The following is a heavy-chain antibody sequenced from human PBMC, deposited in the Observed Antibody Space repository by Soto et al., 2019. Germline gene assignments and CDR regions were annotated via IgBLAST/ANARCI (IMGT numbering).Heavy chain of an antibody. V-gene: IGHV3-15*07. Sequence: EVQLVESGGGLVKPGGSLRLSCAASGFTVRNAWMNWVRQAPGKGLEWVGRIKSQTHGGTTEYATPVKGRFTISGDDSKNTLSLHMNRLKTGDTAVYYGTTGCYDTGGLDSCGQGTLVIVSS. CDR1: GFTVRNAW. CDR3: TTGCYDTGGLDS. D-gene: IGHD3-22*01. J-gene: IGHJ4*02. CDR2: IKSQTHGGTT.